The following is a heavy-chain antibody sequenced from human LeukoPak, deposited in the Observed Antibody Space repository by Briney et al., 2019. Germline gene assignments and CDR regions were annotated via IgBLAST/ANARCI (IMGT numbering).Heavy chain of an antibody. J-gene: IGHJ4*02. D-gene: IGHD2-15*01. V-gene: IGHV4-59*01. Sequence: SETLSLTCTVSGGSISSYYWSWIRQPPGKGLEWIGYVYYSGSINYSPSLNSRLTISVDTSKNQFSLKLSSVTAADTAVYYCARCSGSSTYHSDDYWGQGTLVTVSS. CDR2: VYYSGSI. CDR3: ARCSGSSTYHSDDY. CDR1: GGSISSYY.